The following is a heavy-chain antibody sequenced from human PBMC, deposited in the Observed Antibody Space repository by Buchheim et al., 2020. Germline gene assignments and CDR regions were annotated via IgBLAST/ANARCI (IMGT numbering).Heavy chain of an antibody. Sequence: EVQLVESGGGLVQPGGSLRLSCAASGFTFSSYEMNWVRQAPGKGLEWVSYISSGGSTRYYADSVKGRITISRDNAQKSLYLQMSSLRAEDTAVYFCARNNWNQYYFDYWGQGTL. V-gene: IGHV3-48*03. CDR3: ARNNWNQYYFDY. CDR1: GFTFSSYE. D-gene: IGHD1-20*01. CDR2: ISSGGSTR. J-gene: IGHJ4*02.